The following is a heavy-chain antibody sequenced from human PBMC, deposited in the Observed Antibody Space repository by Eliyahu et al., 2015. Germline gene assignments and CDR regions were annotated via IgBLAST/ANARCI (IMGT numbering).Heavy chain of an antibody. Sequence: QVQLVESGGGVVQPGRSLRLXCXASGFXLNXYGXPGVRQAPGKGLEGVAAMXYDGSKKXYADSVKGRFTMSRDNSQNTLYLQMNSLGAEDTAVYYCARESRFRSSNYYYEYGLDVWGQGTTVTVSS. D-gene: IGHD6-6*01. CDR3: ARESRFRSSNYYYEYGLDV. CDR2: MXYDGSKK. V-gene: IGHV3-30*03. CDR1: GFXLNXYG. J-gene: IGHJ6*02.